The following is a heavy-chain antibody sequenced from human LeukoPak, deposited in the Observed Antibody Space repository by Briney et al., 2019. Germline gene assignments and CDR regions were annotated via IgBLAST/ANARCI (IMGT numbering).Heavy chain of an antibody. D-gene: IGHD2-2*01. CDR1: GFTFSGYS. V-gene: IGHV3-21*01. CDR2: ISSDSSHI. CDR3: ARGLRYCSSTSCYSIDAFDI. Sequence: PGGSLRLSCAASGFTFSGYSMNWVRQAPGKGLEWVSIISSDSSHIYDTDSAKGRFTISRDNAKNSLYLQMNSLRAGDTAVYYCARGLRYCSSTSCYSIDAFDIWGQGTMVTVSS. J-gene: IGHJ3*02.